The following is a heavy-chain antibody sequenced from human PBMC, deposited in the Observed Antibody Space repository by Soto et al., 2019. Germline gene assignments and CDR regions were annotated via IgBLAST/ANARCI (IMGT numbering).Heavy chain of an antibody. D-gene: IGHD2-15*01. CDR2: IYSGGST. J-gene: IGHJ5*02. V-gene: IGHV3-66*01. CDR1: GFTVSSNY. CDR3: ARDLRGGGYCSGGSCYLFDP. Sequence: GGSLRLSCAASGFTVSSNYMSWVRQAPGKGLEWVSVIYSGGSTYYADSVKGRFTISRDNSKNTLYLQMNSLRAEDTAVYYCARDLRGGGYCSGGSCYLFDPWGQGT.